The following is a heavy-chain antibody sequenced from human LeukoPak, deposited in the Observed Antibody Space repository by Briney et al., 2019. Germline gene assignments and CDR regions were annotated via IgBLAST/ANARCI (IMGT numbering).Heavy chain of an antibody. CDR2: INPSGGST. V-gene: IGHV1-46*01. CDR3: ARGGFIVATIDAFDI. CDR1: GYTFTSYY. Sequence: ASVKVSCKASGYTFTSYYMHWVRQAPGQGLEWMGIINPSGGSTSYAQKFQGRVTMTRDTSTSTVYMELSSLRSDDTAVYYCARGGFIVATIDAFDIWGQGTMVTVSS. D-gene: IGHD5-12*01. J-gene: IGHJ3*02.